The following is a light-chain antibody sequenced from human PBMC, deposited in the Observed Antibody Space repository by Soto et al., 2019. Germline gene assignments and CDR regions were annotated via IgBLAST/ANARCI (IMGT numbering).Light chain of an antibody. J-gene: IGKJ5*01. Sequence: LVWTQSPGTLSLSPGKRATLSCKASQSVSSRLAWYQHKPGQAPRLLISSASSMATGIPDRFSGSGSGTDFTLTISSLEPEDFAPYYCQHYGGSPITFGPGTRVEIK. V-gene: IGKV3-20*01. CDR3: QHYGGSPIT. CDR2: SAS. CDR1: QSVSSR.